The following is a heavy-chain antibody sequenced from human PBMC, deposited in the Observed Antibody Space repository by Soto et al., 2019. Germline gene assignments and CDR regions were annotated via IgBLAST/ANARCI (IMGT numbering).Heavy chain of an antibody. D-gene: IGHD3-22*01. CDR2: ISYDGSNK. V-gene: IGHV3-30-3*01. CDR3: ARDLSDSSGYSPSYFDY. J-gene: IGHJ4*02. CDR1: GFTFSSYA. Sequence: PGGSLRLSCAASGFTFSSYAMHWVRQAPGKGLEWVAVISYDGSNKYYADSVKGRFTISRDNSKNTLYLQMNSLRAEDTAVYYCARDLSDSSGYSPSYFDYWGQGTLVTVSS.